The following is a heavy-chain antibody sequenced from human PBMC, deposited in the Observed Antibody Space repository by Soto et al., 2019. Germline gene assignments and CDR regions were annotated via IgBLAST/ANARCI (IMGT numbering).Heavy chain of an antibody. J-gene: IGHJ4*02. D-gene: IGHD5-12*01. V-gene: IGHV3-11*01. Sequence: GGSLRLSCAASGFTFSDYYMSWIRQAPGKGLEWVSYISSSGSTIYYADSVKGRFTISRDNAKNSLYLQMNSLRAEDTAVYYCARSKFRWLRFPIFDYWGQGTLVTVSS. CDR1: GFTFSDYY. CDR2: ISSSGSTI. CDR3: ARSKFRWLRFPIFDY.